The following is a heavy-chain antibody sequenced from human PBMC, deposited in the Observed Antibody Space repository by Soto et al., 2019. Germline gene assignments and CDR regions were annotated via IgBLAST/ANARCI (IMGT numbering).Heavy chain of an antibody. CDR3: GRERIEVASTAYWFDP. Sequence: ASVKVSCKASGYTFTGYYMHWVRQAPGQGLEWMGWINPNSGGTKYAQKFQGRVTMTRDTSISTAYMELSRRRCDDTAGHYFGRERIEVASTAYWFDPCGEGTPVTVCS. J-gene: IGHJ5*02. CDR1: GYTFTGYY. V-gene: IGHV1-2*02. D-gene: IGHD6-19*01. CDR2: INPNSGGT.